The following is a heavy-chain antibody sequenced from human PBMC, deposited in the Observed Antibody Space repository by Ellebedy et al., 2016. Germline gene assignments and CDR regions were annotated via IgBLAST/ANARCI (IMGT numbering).Heavy chain of an antibody. CDR3: AKDSPGYSYGFSRDGLDV. J-gene: IGHJ6*02. CDR1: GFTFSTYA. V-gene: IGHV3-9*01. Sequence: SLKISXAASGFTFSTYAMNWVRQAPGKGLEWVSGISWNSGIIDYADSVKGRFTISRDNAKTSLYLQMNSLRAEDTALYFCAKDSPGYSYGFSRDGLDVWGQGTTVTVSS. CDR2: ISWNSGII. D-gene: IGHD5-18*01.